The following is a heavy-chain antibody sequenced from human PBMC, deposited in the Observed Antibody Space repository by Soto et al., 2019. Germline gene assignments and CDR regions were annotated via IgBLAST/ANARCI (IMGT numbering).Heavy chain of an antibody. V-gene: IGHV3-73*02. J-gene: IGHJ4*02. CDR1: GFTFSGSR. CDR2: IRSKTDDYAT. D-gene: IGHD2-15*01. Sequence: EVQLVESGGGLVQPWGSLKLSCAASGFTFSGSRIHWVRQAFGKGLEWVGRIRSKTDDYATAYAASVNSRFTISRDDSKSTAYLKLSSLKTEDTAGNYCISHPPEDMIRKWGQGTLVNVSS. CDR3: ISHPPEDMIRK.